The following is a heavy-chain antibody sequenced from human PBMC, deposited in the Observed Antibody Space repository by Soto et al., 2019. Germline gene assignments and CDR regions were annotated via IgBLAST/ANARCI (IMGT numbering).Heavy chain of an antibody. Sequence: QVQLVESGGGMVQPGRSLRLSCATSGFTFSTYGMHWVRQAPGKGLEWVARIWYDGGKTFYADYVKGRFTISRDNSQNTLSLQMNSLGAEDTAVYYCARGVLDDVGQGTTVTVSS. V-gene: IGHV3-33*01. CDR1: GFTFSTYG. J-gene: IGHJ6*02. CDR3: ARGVLDD. CDR2: IWYDGGKT.